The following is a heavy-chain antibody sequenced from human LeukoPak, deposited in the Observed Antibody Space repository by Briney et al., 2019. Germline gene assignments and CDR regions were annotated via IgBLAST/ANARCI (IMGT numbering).Heavy chain of an antibody. CDR2: IYYSGST. J-gene: IGHJ3*02. Sequence: PSETLSLTCTVSGDSISSYYWSWIRQPPGKGLEWIGYIYYSGSTNYNPSLKSRVTISVDTSKNQFSLKLSSVTAADTAVYYCARERKDGYNYDVAHGDAFDIWGQGTMVTVSS. CDR1: GDSISSYY. D-gene: IGHD5-24*01. CDR3: ARERKDGYNYDVAHGDAFDI. V-gene: IGHV4-59*01.